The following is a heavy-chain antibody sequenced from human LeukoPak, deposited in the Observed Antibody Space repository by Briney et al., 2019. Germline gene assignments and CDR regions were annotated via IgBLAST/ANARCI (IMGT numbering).Heavy chain of an antibody. Sequence: SETLSLTCTVSGGSVSSGSYYWSWIRQPPGKGLEWIGYIYYSGSTNYNPSLESRVTISVDTSKNQFSLKLSSVTAADTAVYYCARGVGYCSSTSCYAGTYYYYGMDVWGKGTTVTVSS. CDR3: ARGVGYCSSTSCYAGTYYYYGMDV. D-gene: IGHD2-2*01. CDR1: GGSVSSGSYY. CDR2: IYYSGST. V-gene: IGHV4-61*01. J-gene: IGHJ6*04.